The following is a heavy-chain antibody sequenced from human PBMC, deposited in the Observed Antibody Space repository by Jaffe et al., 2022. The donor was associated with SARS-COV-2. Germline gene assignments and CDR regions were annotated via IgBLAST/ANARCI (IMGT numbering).Heavy chain of an antibody. J-gene: IGHJ4*02. CDR2: VYHSGNT. CDR1: GGSIRGSSYY. Sequence: QLQLQESGPGLVKPSETLSLTCTVSGGSIRGSSYYWGWIRQPPGKGLEWIGSVYHSGNTSYNPSLKSRVIISADTSKNQVSLKLTSVTAADTAIYYCARVIVYGGHSGDYWGQGTLVSVSS. D-gene: IGHD3-22*01. CDR3: ARVIVYGGHSGDY. V-gene: IGHV4-39*01.